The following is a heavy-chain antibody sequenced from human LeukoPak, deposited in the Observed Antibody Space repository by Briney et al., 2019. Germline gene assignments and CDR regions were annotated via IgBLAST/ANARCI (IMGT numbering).Heavy chain of an antibody. CDR1: GGTFSSYA. V-gene: IGHV1-69*05. Sequence: ASVKVSCKASGGTFSSYAISWVRQAPGQGLEWMGGIISIFGTANYAQKFQGRVTITTDESTSTAYMELRSLRSDDTAVYYCARDLRGYNAGGFDYWGQGTLVTVSS. CDR2: IISIFGTA. CDR3: ARDLRGYNAGGFDY. D-gene: IGHD5-24*01. J-gene: IGHJ4*02.